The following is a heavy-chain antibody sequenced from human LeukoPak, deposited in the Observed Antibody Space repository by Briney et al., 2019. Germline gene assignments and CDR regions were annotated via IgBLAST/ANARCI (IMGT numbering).Heavy chain of an antibody. CDR3: AKDYGIVRGVITKIFDY. D-gene: IGHD3-10*02. CDR2: IWYDGSNK. Sequence: WGSLRLSCTASGFTFSSYGMHWVRQAPGKGLEWVAVIWYDGSNKYYADSVKGRFTISRDNSKNTLYLQMNSLRAEDTAVYYCAKDYGIVRGVITKIFDYWGQGTLVTVSS. CDR1: GFTFSSYG. V-gene: IGHV3-33*06. J-gene: IGHJ4*02.